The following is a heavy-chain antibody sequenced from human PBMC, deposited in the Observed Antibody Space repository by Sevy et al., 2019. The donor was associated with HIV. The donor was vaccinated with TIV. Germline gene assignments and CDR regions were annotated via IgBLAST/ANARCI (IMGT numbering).Heavy chain of an antibody. CDR2: IYYSGST. Sequence: SETLSLTCTVSGDSISNNDYYWAWIRQRPGKGLDWIGSIYYSGSTYYTPSLKSRVTISVDTCKNQFCLKLRSVTAADTAVYYCAREGPRIAQFDYWGQGTLVTVSS. D-gene: IGHD6-13*01. CDR3: AREGPRIAQFDY. J-gene: IGHJ4*02. V-gene: IGHV4-39*02. CDR1: GDSISNNDYY.